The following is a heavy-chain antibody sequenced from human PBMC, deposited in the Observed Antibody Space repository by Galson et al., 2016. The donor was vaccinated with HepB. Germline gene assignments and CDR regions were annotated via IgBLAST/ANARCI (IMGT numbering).Heavy chain of an antibody. Sequence: SVKVSCTASGYGFPTYGISWVRQAPGQGLEWLGWISADGGNINYAQKLQDRVTMTRDTSASTLYMDLKSLRSDDTAVYYCARGVQFRFDYWGQGTLVTVSS. V-gene: IGHV1-18*04. CDR2: ISADGGNI. D-gene: IGHD5-24*01. CDR3: ARGVQFRFDY. CDR1: GYGFPTYG. J-gene: IGHJ4*02.